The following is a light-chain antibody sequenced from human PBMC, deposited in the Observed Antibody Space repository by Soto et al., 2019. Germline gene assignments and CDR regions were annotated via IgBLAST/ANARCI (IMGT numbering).Light chain of an antibody. CDR3: QQSYSTLIT. V-gene: IGKV1-39*01. CDR2: AAS. J-gene: IGKJ3*01. CDR1: QSISSY. Sequence: DIQMTQSPSSLSASVGDRVTITCRASQSISSYLNWYQQKLGKAPKLLIYAASSLQSGVPSRFSGSGSGTDFTLTISSLQPEDFATYYCQQSYSTLITFGPGTKVDIK.